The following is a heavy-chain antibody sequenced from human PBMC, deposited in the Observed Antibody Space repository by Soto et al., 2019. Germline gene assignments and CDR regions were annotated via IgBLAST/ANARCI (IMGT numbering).Heavy chain of an antibody. Sequence: SETLSLICTVSGDSISTDYWSWIRQSPGKGLEWIGFIYYGGSTNYNPSLKSRVTISVDTPKNQFSLKLSSVTAADTAVYYCAKNWDWGSLVHWGQGTLVTVSP. D-gene: IGHD7-27*01. J-gene: IGHJ4*02. CDR2: IYYGGST. CDR1: GDSISTDY. CDR3: AKNWDWGSLVH. V-gene: IGHV4-59*08.